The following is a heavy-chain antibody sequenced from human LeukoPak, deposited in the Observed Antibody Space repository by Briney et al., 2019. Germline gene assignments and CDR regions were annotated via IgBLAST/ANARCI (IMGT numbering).Heavy chain of an antibody. V-gene: IGHV3-74*01. Sequence: GGSLRLSCAASGFTFSSYWMHWVRQAPGKGLVWVSRINTDRSTTNYADSVKGRFTISRDNAENTLYLQMNSLKTEDTAVYYCTTESYCSGGSGYRATFHFDYWGQGTLVTVSS. CDR1: GFTFSSYW. CDR3: TTESYCSGGSGYRATFHFDY. J-gene: IGHJ4*02. CDR2: INTDRSTT. D-gene: IGHD2-15*01.